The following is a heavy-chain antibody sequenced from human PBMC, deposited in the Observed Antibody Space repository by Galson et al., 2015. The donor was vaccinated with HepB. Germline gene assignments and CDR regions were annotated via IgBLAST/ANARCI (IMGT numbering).Heavy chain of an antibody. CDR1: GFTFGSYA. CDR3: ARDGSGSTIGYFDY. CDR2: ISYDGSNK. V-gene: IGHV3-30-3*01. J-gene: IGHJ4*02. Sequence: SLRLSCAASGFTFGSYAMYWVRQAPGKGLEWVAVISYDGSNKYYADSVKGRFTISRDNSKNTLYLQMNSLRAEDTAVYYCARDGSGSTIGYFDYWGQGTLVTVSS. D-gene: IGHD3-22*01.